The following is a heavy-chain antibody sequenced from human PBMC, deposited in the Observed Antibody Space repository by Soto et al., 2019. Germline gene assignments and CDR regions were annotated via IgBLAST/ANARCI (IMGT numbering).Heavy chain of an antibody. CDR3: ARQIAATGTAGTFYY. CDR2: TYYRSTWSS. D-gene: IGHD6-13*01. V-gene: IGHV6-1*01. CDR1: GDSVSTNSAA. J-gene: IGHJ4*02. Sequence: QVQLQQSGPGLVKPSQTLSLTCVISGDSVSTNSAAWTWIRQSPSRGLEWLGRTYYRSTWSSDYAISVNSRITINADTSNNHFSLHLNSVTPEDTAVYYCARQIAATGTAGTFYYWGQGTLVTVYS.